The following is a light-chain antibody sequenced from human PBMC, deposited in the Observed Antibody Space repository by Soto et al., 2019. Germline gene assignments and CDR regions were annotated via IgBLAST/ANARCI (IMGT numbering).Light chain of an antibody. CDR2: APS. J-gene: IGKJ4*02. V-gene: IGKV1-9*01. Sequence: DIQLTQSPSFLSASVGDRVTITCRASQGISSYLACYQQKPGKPPKLLIYAPSTLQSGVPSRFSGSGSGTEFTLTIRSLQPEDFATYYCEQLNSLFGGGTKVDIK. CDR1: QGISSY. CDR3: EQLNSL.